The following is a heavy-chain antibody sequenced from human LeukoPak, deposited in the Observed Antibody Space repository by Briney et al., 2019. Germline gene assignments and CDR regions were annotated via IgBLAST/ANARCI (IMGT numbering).Heavy chain of an antibody. CDR2: ISAYNGNT. J-gene: IGHJ6*02. CDR3: ARVYCSSTSCQRYGMDV. V-gene: IGHV1-18*01. CDR1: GYTFTSYG. D-gene: IGHD2-2*01. Sequence: ASVKVSCKASGYTFTSYGISWVRQAPGQGLEWMGWISAYNGNTNYAQKLQGRVTTTTDTSTSTAYMELRSLRSDDTAVYYCARVYCSSTSCQRYGMDVWGQGTTVTVSS.